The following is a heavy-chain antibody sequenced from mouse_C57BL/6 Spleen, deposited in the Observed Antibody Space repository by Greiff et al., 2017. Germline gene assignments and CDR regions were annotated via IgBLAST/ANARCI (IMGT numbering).Heavy chain of an antibody. Sequence: EVMLVESGGGLVQPGGSLSLSCAASGFTFTDYYMSWVRQPPGKALEWLGFIRNKANGYPTEYSASVKGRFTISRDNSQSILYLQMNALRAEDSATYYCARSQGDFDYWGQGTTLTVSS. CDR2: IRNKANGYPT. J-gene: IGHJ2*01. CDR1: GFTFTDYY. V-gene: IGHV7-3*01. CDR3: ARSQGDFDY.